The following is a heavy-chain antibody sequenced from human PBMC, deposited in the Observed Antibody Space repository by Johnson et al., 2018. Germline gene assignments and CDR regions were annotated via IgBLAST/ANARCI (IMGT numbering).Heavy chain of an antibody. Sequence: EVQLVESGGGLVQPGGSLKLSCAASGFTFSGSAMHWVRQASGKGLEWVGRIRSKANSYATAYAASVKGRFTISRDDSKNTAYLQMNSLKTEDTAVVYCTILFGVCSRTSFFAWGYYYYDMDGWGKGTTVTVSS. J-gene: IGHJ6*03. CDR1: GFTFSGSA. CDR3: TILFGVCSRTSFFAWGYYYYDMDG. V-gene: IGHV3-73*01. CDR2: IRSKANSYAT. D-gene: IGHD2-2*01.